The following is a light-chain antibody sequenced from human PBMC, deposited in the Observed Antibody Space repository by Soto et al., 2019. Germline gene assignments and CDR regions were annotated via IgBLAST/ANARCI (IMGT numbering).Light chain of an antibody. J-gene: IGKJ4*02. CDR3: EPYNTYSP. CDR1: QTISSL. CDR2: KTS. Sequence: DIQMTQSPSTLSASVGDRVTITCRASQTISSLLAWYQQKPGKAPKLLIYKTSTVESGAPSRFSGRGSGTEFNHTVRRLQPADFATYYCEPYNTYSPFGGGTKVEL. V-gene: IGKV1-5*03.